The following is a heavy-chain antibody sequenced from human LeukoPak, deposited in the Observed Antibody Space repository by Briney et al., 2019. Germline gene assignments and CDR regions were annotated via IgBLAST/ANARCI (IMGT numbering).Heavy chain of an antibody. J-gene: IGHJ3*02. CDR3: ARKTGKKDDAFDI. V-gene: IGHV4-39*01. CDR1: GGSISSSSYF. CDR2: IYYGGST. Sequence: PSETLSLTCTVSGGSISSSSYFWGWIRQPPGEGLEWIGSIYYGGSTSYNPSLKGRVTISVDTSKNQFSLKVTSVTAADTAVYFCARKTGKKDDAFDIWGQGTMVTVSS.